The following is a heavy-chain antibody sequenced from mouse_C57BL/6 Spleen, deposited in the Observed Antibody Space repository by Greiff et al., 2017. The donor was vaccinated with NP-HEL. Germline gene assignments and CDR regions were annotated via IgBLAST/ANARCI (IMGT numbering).Heavy chain of an antibody. J-gene: IGHJ3*01. V-gene: IGHV5-4*01. D-gene: IGHD4-1*01. CDR1: GFTFSSYA. CDR2: ISDGGSYT. CDR3: ARESLTGTFAY. Sequence: EVNVVESGGGLVKPGGSLKLSCAASGFTFSSYAMSWVRQTPEKRLEWVATISDGGSYTYYPDNVKGRFTISRDNAKNNLYLQMSHLKSEDTAMYYCARESLTGTFAYWGQGTLVTVSA.